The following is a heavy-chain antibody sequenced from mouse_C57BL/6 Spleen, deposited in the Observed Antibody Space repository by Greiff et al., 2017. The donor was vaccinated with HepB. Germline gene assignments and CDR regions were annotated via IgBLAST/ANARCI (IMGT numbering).Heavy chain of an antibody. V-gene: IGHV10-1*01. CDR2: IRSKSNNYAT. CDR3: VRHGSLLPLYGYAIDY. J-gene: IGHJ4*01. Sequence: EVQGVESGGGLVQPKGSLKLSCAASGLSFNTYAMNWVRQAPGKGLEWVARIRSKSNNYATYYADSVKDRFTISRDDSEGMLYLQMNNLKTEDTAMYSCVRHGSLLPLYGYAIDYWGQGTSGTVSS. D-gene: IGHD1-1*01. CDR1: GLSFNTYA.